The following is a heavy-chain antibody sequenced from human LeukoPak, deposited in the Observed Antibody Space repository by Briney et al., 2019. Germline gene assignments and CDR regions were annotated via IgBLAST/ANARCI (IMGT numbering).Heavy chain of an antibody. CDR2: IHTSGST. CDR1: GNSISSGDNY. V-gene: IGHV4-61*02. CDR3: ARAGDYGDYVGWFDP. J-gene: IGHJ5*02. Sequence: SETLSLTCTVSGNSISSGDNYWSWIRQPAGKGLEWIGRIHTSGSTNYNPSLKSRVTMSVDTSKNQFSLKLTSVTAADAAVYYCARAGDYGDYVGWFDPWGQGTLVTVSS. D-gene: IGHD4-17*01.